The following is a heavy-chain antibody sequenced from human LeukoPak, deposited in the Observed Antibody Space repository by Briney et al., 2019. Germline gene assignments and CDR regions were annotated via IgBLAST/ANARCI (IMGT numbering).Heavy chain of an antibody. J-gene: IGHJ3*02. D-gene: IGHD3-3*01. V-gene: IGHV4-30-4*08. Sequence: PSQTLSLTCTVSGGSISSGDYYWSWIRQPPGKGLEWIGYIYYSGSTYYYPSLKSRVTISVDTSKNQFSLKLSSVTAADTAVYYCASYYDFWSGLAFDIWGQGTMVTVSS. CDR1: GGSISSGDYY. CDR3: ASYYDFWSGLAFDI. CDR2: IYYSGST.